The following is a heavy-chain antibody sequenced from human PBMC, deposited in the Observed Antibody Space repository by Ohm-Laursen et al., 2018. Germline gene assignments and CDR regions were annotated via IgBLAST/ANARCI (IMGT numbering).Heavy chain of an antibody. V-gene: IGHV3-9*01. CDR3: AKVEGYAGAH. CDR2: ISWNSGSI. Sequence: SSLRLSCAASGFTFDDYAMHWVRQAPGKGLEWVSGISWNSGSIGYADSVKGRFTISRDNAKNSLYLQMNSLRAEDTALYYCAKVEGYAGAHWGQGTLVTVSS. J-gene: IGHJ4*02. CDR1: GFTFDDYA. D-gene: IGHD3-16*01.